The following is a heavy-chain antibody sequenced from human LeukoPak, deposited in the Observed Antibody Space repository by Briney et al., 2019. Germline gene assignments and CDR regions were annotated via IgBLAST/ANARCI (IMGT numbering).Heavy chain of an antibody. CDR3: ARDRSDYGDYMPLGY. Sequence: GGSLRLSCAASGFTFSSYSISWVRQAPGKGLEWVSSISSSSSYIYYADSVKGRFTISRDNAKNSLYLQMNSLRAEDTAVYYCARDRSDYGDYMPLGYWGQGTLVTVSS. V-gene: IGHV3-21*01. CDR1: GFTFSSYS. CDR2: ISSSSSYI. J-gene: IGHJ4*02. D-gene: IGHD4-17*01.